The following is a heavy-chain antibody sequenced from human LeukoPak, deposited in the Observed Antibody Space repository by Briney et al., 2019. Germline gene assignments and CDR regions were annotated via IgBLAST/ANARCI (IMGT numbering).Heavy chain of an antibody. CDR2: IYPGDSDT. CDR3: ARHRIAVAGHRNAFDI. V-gene: IGHV5-51*01. J-gene: IGHJ3*02. CDR1: GYSFTSYW. Sequence: GESLKISCKGSGYSFTSYWIGWVRQMPGKGPEWMGIIYPGDSDTRYSPSFQGQVTISADKSISTAYLQWSSLKASDTAMYYCARHRIAVAGHRNAFDIWGQGTMVTVSS. D-gene: IGHD6-19*01.